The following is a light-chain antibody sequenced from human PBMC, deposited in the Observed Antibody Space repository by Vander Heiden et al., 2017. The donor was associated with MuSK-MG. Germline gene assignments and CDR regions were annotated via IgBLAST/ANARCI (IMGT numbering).Light chain of an antibody. J-gene: IGLJ2*01. CDR1: SSDVGGNYY. CDR2: EVS. V-gene: IGLV2-8*01. Sequence: SALTQPPSASGSPGQSVTISCTGTSSDVGGNYYVSWYQQHPGKAPKLIIYEVSKRPSGVPDRFSGSKSDNTASLTVSGLQPDDEADYYCSSSKVFGGGTKLTVL. CDR3: SSSKV.